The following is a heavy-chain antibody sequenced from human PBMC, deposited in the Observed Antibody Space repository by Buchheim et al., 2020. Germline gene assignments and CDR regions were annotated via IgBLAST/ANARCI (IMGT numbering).Heavy chain of an antibody. CDR3: ARVDIVVVGGMDV. Sequence: QVQLVQAGAEVKKPGASVKVSCKASGYTFTGYYMHWVRQAPGQGHEWMGWINPNSGGTNYAQKFQGRVTMTRETAVRTADMELSRLRSDDTAVYYCARVDIVVVGGMDVWGQGTT. CDR2: INPNSGGT. CDR1: GYTFTGYY. D-gene: IGHD2-15*01. J-gene: IGHJ6*02. V-gene: IGHV1-2*02.